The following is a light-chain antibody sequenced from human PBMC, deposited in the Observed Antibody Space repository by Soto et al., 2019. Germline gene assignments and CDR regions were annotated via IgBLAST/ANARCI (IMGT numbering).Light chain of an antibody. V-gene: IGLV2-14*01. CDR2: EVS. Sequence: QSVLTQPASVSGSPGQSITISCTGTSSDVGNYKYVSWYQQHPGKAPKLMIYEVSNRPSGVSNRFSGSKSGNTASLTISGLQAKDETDYYCFSYTSSGTYVFGTGTKATVL. J-gene: IGLJ1*01. CDR1: SSDVGNYKY. CDR3: FSYTSSGTYV.